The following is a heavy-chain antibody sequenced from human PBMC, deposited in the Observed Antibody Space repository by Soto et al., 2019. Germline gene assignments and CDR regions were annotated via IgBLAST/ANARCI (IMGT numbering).Heavy chain of an antibody. D-gene: IGHD3-16*01. CDR1: GDSVRNQY. CDR2: IYRSGST. CDR3: ARTLDYGHMDV. V-gene: IGHV4-4*09. Sequence: QVQMQESGPGLVKPSETLSLTCTVSGDSVRNQYWSWIRRPPVRGLEWIGYIYRSGSTKYNPSLKSRLTMSVDTSKNQFSLKLSSVTAADTAVYYCARTLDYGHMDVWGKGTTVTVSS. J-gene: IGHJ6*03.